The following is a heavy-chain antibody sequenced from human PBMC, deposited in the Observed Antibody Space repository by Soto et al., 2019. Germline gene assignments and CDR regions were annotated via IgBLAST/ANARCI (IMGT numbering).Heavy chain of an antibody. V-gene: IGHV1-58*01. J-gene: IGHJ5*02. CDR2: IVVGSGNT. CDR1: CFTFTSSA. CDR3: AADPFFGNLRLVPNGFDP. Sequence: SVKVSCKASCFTFTSSAVQWVRQARGQRLEWIGWIVVGSGNTNYAQKFQERVTITRDMSTSTAYMELSSLRSEDTAVYYCAADPFFGNLRLVPNGFDPWDQGTLVTVSS. D-gene: IGHD3-3*01.